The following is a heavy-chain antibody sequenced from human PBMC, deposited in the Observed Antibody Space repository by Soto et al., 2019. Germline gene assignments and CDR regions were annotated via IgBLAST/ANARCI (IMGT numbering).Heavy chain of an antibody. J-gene: IGHJ6*02. D-gene: IGHD3-10*01. CDR1: GFIFGDYE. CDR2: ISFSGSTI. Sequence: SLRLCCAASGFIFGDYEMNWFRQAPGKGLEWIAHISFSGSTIYYADSVKGRFSISRDNSNNFLYLQLSGLRADDSAVYYCTRGAGFFYGVDVWGLGTTVTVSS. CDR3: TRGAGFFYGVDV. V-gene: IGHV3-48*03.